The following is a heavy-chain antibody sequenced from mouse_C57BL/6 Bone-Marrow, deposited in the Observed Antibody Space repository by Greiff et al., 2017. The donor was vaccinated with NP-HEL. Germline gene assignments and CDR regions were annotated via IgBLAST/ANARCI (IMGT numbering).Heavy chain of an antibody. D-gene: IGHD2-4*01. CDR2: IYPGSGST. CDR3: AEIYYDYDLDYFDY. Sequence: VQLQQPGAELVKPGASVKMSCKASGYTFTSYWITWVKQRPGQGLEWIGDIYPGSGSTNYNEKFKSKATLTVDTSSSTAYMQLSSLTSEDSAVYYCAEIYYDYDLDYFDYWGQGTTLTVSS. J-gene: IGHJ2*01. V-gene: IGHV1-55*01. CDR1: GYTFTSYW.